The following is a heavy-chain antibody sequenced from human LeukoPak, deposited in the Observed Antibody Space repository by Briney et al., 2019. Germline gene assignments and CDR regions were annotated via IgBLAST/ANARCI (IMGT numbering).Heavy chain of an antibody. CDR1: GGTFSSYA. V-gene: IGHV1-69*05. Sequence: SVKVSCKASGGTFSSYAISWVRQAPGQGLEWMGRIIPIFGTANYAQKFQGRVTITTDESTSTAYMELSSLRSEDTAVYYCARAGAIFGVVKHYYYYYMDVWGKGTTVTVSS. J-gene: IGHJ6*03. CDR3: ARAGAIFGVVKHYYYYYMDV. CDR2: IIPIFGTA. D-gene: IGHD3-3*01.